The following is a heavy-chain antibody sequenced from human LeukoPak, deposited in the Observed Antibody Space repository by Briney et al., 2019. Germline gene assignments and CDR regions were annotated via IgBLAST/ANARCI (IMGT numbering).Heavy chain of an antibody. V-gene: IGHV4-59*12. J-gene: IGHJ2*01. CDR3: AREHSGYSYGYAYWYFDL. D-gene: IGHD5-18*01. CDR1: GGSISSYY. Sequence: SSETLSLTCTVSGGSISSYYWSWIRQPPGKGLEWIGYIYYSGSTNYNPSLKSRVTISVDTSKNQFSLKLSSVTAADTAVYYCAREHSGYSYGYAYWYFDLWGRGTLVTVSS. CDR2: IYYSGST.